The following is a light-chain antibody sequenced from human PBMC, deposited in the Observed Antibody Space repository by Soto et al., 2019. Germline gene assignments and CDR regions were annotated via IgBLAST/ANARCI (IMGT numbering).Light chain of an antibody. CDR3: HQRQSWPRT. CDR1: QAVNTR. V-gene: IGKV3-11*01. Sequence: EIVLTHSPGTQSLSPGESATLSCRASQAVNTRLAWYQHKPGQAPRLLIYLASNRAAGVPARFSGSGSGTDFTLTISDVEPEDFAAYYCHQRQSWPRTFGQGTKVDIK. J-gene: IGKJ1*01. CDR2: LAS.